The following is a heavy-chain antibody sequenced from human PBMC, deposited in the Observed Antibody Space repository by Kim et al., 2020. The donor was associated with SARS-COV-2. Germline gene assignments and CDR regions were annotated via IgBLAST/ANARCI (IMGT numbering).Heavy chain of an antibody. D-gene: IGHD2-2*01. V-gene: IGHV3-74*01. J-gene: IGHJ6*03. CDR1: GFTFSSYW. CDR2: INSDGSST. Sequence: GGSLRLSCAASGFTFSSYWMHWVRQAPGKGLVWVSRINSDGSSTSYADSVKGRFTISRDNAKNTLYLQMNSLRAEDTAVYYCARDHCSSTSCQKYYYYMDVWGKGTTVTVSS. CDR3: ARDHCSSTSCQKYYYYMDV.